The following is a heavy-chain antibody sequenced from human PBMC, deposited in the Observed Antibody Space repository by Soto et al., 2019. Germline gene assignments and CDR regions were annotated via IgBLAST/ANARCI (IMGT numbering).Heavy chain of an antibody. CDR1: GFTFSSYG. CDR3: ARDYSSGLYYYYGMDV. Sequence: SLRLSCAASGFTFSSYGMHWVRQAPGKGLEWVAVISYDGSNKYYADSVKGRFTISRDNSKNTLYLQMNSLRAEDTAVYYCARDYSSGLYYYYGMDVWGQGTTVTVSS. J-gene: IGHJ6*02. D-gene: IGHD6-19*01. V-gene: IGHV3-30*03. CDR2: ISYDGSNK.